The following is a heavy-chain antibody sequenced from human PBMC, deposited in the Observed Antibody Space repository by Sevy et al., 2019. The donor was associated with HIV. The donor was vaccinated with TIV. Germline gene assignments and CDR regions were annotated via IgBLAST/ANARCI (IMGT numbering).Heavy chain of an antibody. J-gene: IGHJ4*02. Sequence: GGSLRLSCTASGVTFSNFGMHWVRQVPGKWLEWVTFIRYDGSDKYYAASVKGRFTISRDDSKNTLYLQMDSLRPEDTAIYYCAKDLAGPGRRYFDFWGQGVLVTVSS. CDR3: AKDLAGPGRRYFDF. D-gene: IGHD6-13*01. CDR2: IRYDGSDK. V-gene: IGHV3-30*02. CDR1: GVTFSNFG.